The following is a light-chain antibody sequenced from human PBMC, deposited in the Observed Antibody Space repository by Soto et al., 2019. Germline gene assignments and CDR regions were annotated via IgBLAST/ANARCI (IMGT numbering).Light chain of an antibody. J-gene: IGLJ1*01. CDR2: DNT. Sequence: QPVLTQPPSVSGAPGQRVAISCTGSSSNIGAGYDVHWYQQLPGTAPKLLICDNTNRPSGVPDRFSGSKSGTSASLAITGLQAEDEADYYCQSYDSSLSAYVFGTGTKLTVL. CDR1: SSNIGAGYD. V-gene: IGLV1-40*01. CDR3: QSYDSSLSAYV.